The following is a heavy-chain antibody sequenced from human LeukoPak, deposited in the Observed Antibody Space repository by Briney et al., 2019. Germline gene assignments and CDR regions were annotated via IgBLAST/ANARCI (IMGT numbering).Heavy chain of an antibody. CDR2: INTYNGNT. D-gene: IGHD3-10*01. CDR1: GYTFTNYG. V-gene: IGHV1-18*01. CDR3: ARGYYGSGRHYYFDY. Sequence: ASVKVSCKASGYTFTNYGISWVRQAPGQGPEWMGWINTYNGNTNYAQKLQGRVTMTTDTSTSTAYMELRSLRSDDTAVYYCARGYYGSGRHYYFDYWGQGTLVTVSS. J-gene: IGHJ4*02.